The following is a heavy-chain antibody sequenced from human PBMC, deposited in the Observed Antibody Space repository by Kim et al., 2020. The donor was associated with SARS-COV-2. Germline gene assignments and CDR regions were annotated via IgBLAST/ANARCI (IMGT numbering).Heavy chain of an antibody. D-gene: IGHD3-3*01. CDR1: GFTFSSYG. CDR3: ARGGYYDFWSGYFNPYYYYYGMDV. J-gene: IGHJ6*02. CDR2: IWYDGSNK. Sequence: GGSLRLSCAASGFTFSSYGMHWVRQAPGKGLEWVAVIWYDGSNKYYADSVKGRFTISRDNSKNTLYLQMNSLRAEDTAVYYCARGGYYDFWSGYFNPYYYYYGMDVWGQGTTVTVSS. V-gene: IGHV3-33*01.